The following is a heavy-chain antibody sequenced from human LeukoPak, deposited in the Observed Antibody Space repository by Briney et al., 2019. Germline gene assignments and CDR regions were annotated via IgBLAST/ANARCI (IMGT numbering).Heavy chain of an antibody. Sequence: SQTLSLTCAISGDSVSSNSATWNWIRQPPGRGLEWIGYMDKSGSTTYNPSLKSRVTISVDTSKNQFSLKLSPVTAADTAVYYCARDYSKGGGFDFWGQGTLVTVSS. J-gene: IGHJ4*02. V-gene: IGHV4-61*01. CDR3: ARDYSKGGGFDF. CDR1: GDSVSSNSAT. D-gene: IGHD4-11*01. CDR2: MDKSGST.